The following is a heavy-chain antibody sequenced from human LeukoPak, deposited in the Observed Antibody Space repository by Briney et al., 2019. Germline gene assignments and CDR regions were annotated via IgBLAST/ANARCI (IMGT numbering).Heavy chain of an antibody. V-gene: IGHV4-59*12. Sequence: SETLSLTCTVSGGSISSYYWSWIRQPPGKGLEWIGYIYYSGSTNYNPSLKSRVTISVDTSKNQFSLKLSSVTAADTAVYYCARDLSRGYNWFDPWGQGTLVTVSS. CDR2: IYYSGST. CDR3: ARDLSRGYNWFDP. D-gene: IGHD6-19*01. J-gene: IGHJ5*02. CDR1: GGSISSYY.